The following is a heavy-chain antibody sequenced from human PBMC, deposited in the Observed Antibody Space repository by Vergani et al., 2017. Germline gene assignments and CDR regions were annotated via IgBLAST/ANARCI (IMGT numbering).Heavy chain of an antibody. Sequence: QAPGKGLEWVSSISSSSSYIYYADSVKGRFTISRDNAKNSLYLQMNSLRAEDTAVYYCARDDYDILTGYPDYWGQGTLVTVSS. D-gene: IGHD3-9*01. CDR2: ISSSSSYI. V-gene: IGHV3-21*01. CDR3: ARDDYDILTGYPDY. J-gene: IGHJ4*02.